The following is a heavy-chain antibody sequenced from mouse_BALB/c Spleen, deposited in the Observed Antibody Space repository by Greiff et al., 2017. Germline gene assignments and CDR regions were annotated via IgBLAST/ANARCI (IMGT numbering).Heavy chain of an antibody. J-gene: IGHJ2*01. CDR1: GYTFTSYW. V-gene: IGHV1-7*01. D-gene: IGHD1-1*01. Sequence: VKLVESGAELAKPGASVKMSCKASGYTFTSYWMHWVKQRPGQGLEWIGYINPSTGYTEYNQKFKDKATLTADKSSSTAYMQLSSLTSEDSAVYYCAREVSFGFDYWGQGTTLTVSS. CDR3: AREVSFGFDY. CDR2: INPSTGYT.